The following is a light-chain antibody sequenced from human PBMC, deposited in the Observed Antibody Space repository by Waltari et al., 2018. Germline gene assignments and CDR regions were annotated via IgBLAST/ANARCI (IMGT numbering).Light chain of an antibody. V-gene: IGKV4-1*01. CDR3: QQHYPTASLT. Sequence: DIVMTQSPEYLAVSLGERATVNCKSSQSVLYSSNNKNYFAWYQLKPGHPPQLRIYWASTRESGVPDRFSGSGSGTDFTLTISSLQAEDVAVYYCQQHYPTASLTFGGGTKVAI. CDR1: QSVLYSSNNKNY. CDR2: WAS. J-gene: IGKJ4*01.